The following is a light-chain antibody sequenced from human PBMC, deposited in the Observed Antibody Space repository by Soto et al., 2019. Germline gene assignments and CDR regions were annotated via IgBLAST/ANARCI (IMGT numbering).Light chain of an antibody. J-gene: IGKJ1*01. Sequence: EVALTQSPDTLSLSPGERATLSCRANQSVSSSYLAWYRQKPGQAPRLLIYGASSRAAGIPDRFSGSESGTDFTLTISTLEPEDSAVYYCQQYGSIPRTFGQGTKVEI. CDR3: QQYGSIPRT. CDR1: QSVSSSY. V-gene: IGKV3-20*01. CDR2: GAS.